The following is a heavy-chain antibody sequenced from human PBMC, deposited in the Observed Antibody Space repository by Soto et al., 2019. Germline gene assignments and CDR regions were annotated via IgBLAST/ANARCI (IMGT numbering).Heavy chain of an antibody. CDR1: GGSISSYY. J-gene: IGHJ4*02. CDR3: ARESGGDYGTFDY. V-gene: IGHV4-38-2*02. CDR2: IYHSGSP. D-gene: IGHD4-17*01. Sequence: SETLSLTCTFSGGSISSYYCSCMRQPPGKGLEWIGSIYHSGSPYYNPSLKSRVTISVDTSQNQFSLKLSSVTAADTAVYYCARESGGDYGTFDYWGQGTLVTVSP.